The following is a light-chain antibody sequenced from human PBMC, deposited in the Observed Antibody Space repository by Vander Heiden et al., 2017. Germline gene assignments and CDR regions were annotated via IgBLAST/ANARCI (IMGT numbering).Light chain of an antibody. CDR1: NIEDKT. Sequence: SYVLPQPPSVSVAPGQTATTTCGGNNIEDKTVHWYQQKPGQAPVLVVYDASARPSGIPERFSGSNSGHTATLTISRVEAGDEADYYCQVWDSSSDHYVFGIGTKVTVL. CDR3: QVWDSSSDHYV. CDR2: DAS. J-gene: IGLJ1*01. V-gene: IGLV3-21*02.